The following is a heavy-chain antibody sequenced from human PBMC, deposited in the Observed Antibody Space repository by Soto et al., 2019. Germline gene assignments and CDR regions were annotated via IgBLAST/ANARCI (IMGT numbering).Heavy chain of an antibody. V-gene: IGHV4-34*01. CDR3: ATPPFYGMDV. J-gene: IGHJ6*02. CDR2: INHSGST. CDR1: GGSFSGYY. Sequence: SKTLSLTCAVYGGSFSGYYWSWIRQPPGKGLEWIGEINHSGSTNYNPSLKSRVTISVDTSKNQFSLKLSSVTAADTAVYYCATPPFYGMDVWGQGTTVTVSS.